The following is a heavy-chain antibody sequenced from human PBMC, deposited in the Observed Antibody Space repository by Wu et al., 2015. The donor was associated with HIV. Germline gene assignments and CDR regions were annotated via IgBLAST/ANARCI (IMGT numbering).Heavy chain of an antibody. CDR3: NRGMQGWVNDAFDI. J-gene: IGHJ3*02. CDR2: INPGIGST. D-gene: IGHD2-21*01. Sequence: QVHLVQSGAEVKKPGASVNISCKASGYTFTANYIHWVRQAPGQGLEWMGLINPGIGSTYYAEKFQGRVTMTRDTSTSTVNMQLGTLTSEDTAVYYCNRGMQGWVNDAFDIWGQGTMVTVSS. CDR1: GYTFTANY. V-gene: IGHV1-46*03.